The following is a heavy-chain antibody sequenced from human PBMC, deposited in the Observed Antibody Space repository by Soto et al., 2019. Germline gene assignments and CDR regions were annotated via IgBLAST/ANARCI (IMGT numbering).Heavy chain of an antibody. D-gene: IGHD4-17*01. Sequence: HVQLVQSGAAVKKPGSSVKVSCKASGGTFSSYTISWVRQASGQGLEWMGRIIPLFGITNYAQEFQGIVTFTADKSTSTAYMELSSLRVEDTAVDYCSRAPPTAVTTYGLAYWGQGTLVTFSS. CDR1: GGTFSSYT. V-gene: IGHV1-69*02. CDR3: SRAPPTAVTTYGLAY. J-gene: IGHJ4*02. CDR2: IIPLFGIT.